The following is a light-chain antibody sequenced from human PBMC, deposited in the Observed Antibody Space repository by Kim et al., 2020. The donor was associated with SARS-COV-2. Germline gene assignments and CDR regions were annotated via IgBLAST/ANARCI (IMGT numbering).Light chain of an antibody. CDR1: SSNIGAGYD. CDR2: DNS. V-gene: IGLV1-40*01. Sequence: QSVLTQPPSVSGAPGQRVTISCTGSSSNIGAGYDVHWYQQLPGTAPKLLIYDNSNRPSGVPDRFSCSKSGTSASLAITGLQAEDEADYYCQSYDSSLSALYVFGTGTKVTVL. J-gene: IGLJ1*01. CDR3: QSYDSSLSALYV.